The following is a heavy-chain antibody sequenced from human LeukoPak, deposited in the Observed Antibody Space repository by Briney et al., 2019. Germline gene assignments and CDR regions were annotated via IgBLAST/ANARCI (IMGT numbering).Heavy chain of an antibody. CDR2: ISSSSSHI. D-gene: IGHD6-25*01. V-gene: IGHV3-21*01. Sequence: GRSLRLSCAASGFTFSSYSINWVRQAPGRGLEWVSSISSSSSHIYYADSVKGRFTISRDNAKNSLYLQMNSLGVEDTAVYYCVRGGAGATIDDYFDYWGQGTLVTVSS. J-gene: IGHJ4*02. CDR1: GFTFSSYS. CDR3: VRGGAGATIDDYFDY.